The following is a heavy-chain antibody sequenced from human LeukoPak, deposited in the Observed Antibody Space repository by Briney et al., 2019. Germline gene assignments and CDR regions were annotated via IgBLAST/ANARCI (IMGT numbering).Heavy chain of an antibody. D-gene: IGHD2-15*01. CDR1: GYTFTSYG. Sequence: GASVKVSCKASGYTFTSYGISWVRQAPGQGLEWMGWISAYKGNTNYAQKLQGRVTMATDTSTSTAYMELRSLRSDDTAVYYCARDHCSGGSCYFNYYYGMDVWGQGTTVTVSS. V-gene: IGHV1-18*01. CDR2: ISAYKGNT. J-gene: IGHJ6*02. CDR3: ARDHCSGGSCYFNYYYGMDV.